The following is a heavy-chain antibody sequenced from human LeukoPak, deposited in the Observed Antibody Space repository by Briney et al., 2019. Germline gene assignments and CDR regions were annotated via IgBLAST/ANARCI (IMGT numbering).Heavy chain of an antibody. Sequence: GESLKISCKGSGYSFTSYWIGWVRQMPGKGLEWMGIIYPGDSDTRYSPSFQGQVTISADKSISTAYLQWSSLKASDTAMYYCARLFAPRQENYIYYYGMDVWGQGTTVTVSS. J-gene: IGHJ6*02. CDR1: GYSFTSYW. V-gene: IGHV5-51*01. D-gene: IGHD1-7*01. CDR2: IYPGDSDT. CDR3: ARLFAPRQENYIYYYGMDV.